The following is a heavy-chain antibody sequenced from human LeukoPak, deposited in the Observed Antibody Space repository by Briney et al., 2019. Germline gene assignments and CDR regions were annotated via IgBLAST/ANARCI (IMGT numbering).Heavy chain of an antibody. CDR1: GGSISSSSYY. V-gene: IGHV4-39*01. J-gene: IGHJ3*02. Sequence: SETLSLTCTVSGGSISSSSYYWGWIRQPPGKGLEWIGNVYYSGSTYYNPSLKSRVTISVDTSRNQFSLKLNSVTAADTAVYYCARAMGGPRAFDIWGQGTMVTVSS. CDR2: VYYSGST. D-gene: IGHD3-16*01. CDR3: ARAMGGPRAFDI.